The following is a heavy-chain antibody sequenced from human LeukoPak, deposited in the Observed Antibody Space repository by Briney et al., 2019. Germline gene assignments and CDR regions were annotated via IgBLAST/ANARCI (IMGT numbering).Heavy chain of an antibody. V-gene: IGHV4-59*11. J-gene: IGHJ5*02. CDR1: GDSINSHH. Sequence: PSETRSLTCTVSGDSINSHHWSWIRQPPGKGLEWIGYIYHSGSTNYNPSLKSRVTISLDTSMNQFSLKLSSVTAADTAVYYCAGNRGWYMYDQWGQGILVTVSS. CDR3: AGNRGWYMYDQ. CDR2: IYHSGST. D-gene: IGHD6-19*01.